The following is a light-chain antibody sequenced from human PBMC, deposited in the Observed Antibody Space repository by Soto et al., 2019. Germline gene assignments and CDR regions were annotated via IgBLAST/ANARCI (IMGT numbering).Light chain of an antibody. CDR2: EVS. CDR3: NSYTSKSTGV. CDR1: SSDVGSYNL. V-gene: IGLV2-14*02. Sequence: QSALTQPASVSGSPGQSITISCTGTSSDVGSYNLVSWYQHHPGKAPKLIIYEVSNRPSGVSNRFSGSKSGNTASLTISGLQAEDEADYYCNSYTSKSTGVFGTGTKLTVL. J-gene: IGLJ1*01.